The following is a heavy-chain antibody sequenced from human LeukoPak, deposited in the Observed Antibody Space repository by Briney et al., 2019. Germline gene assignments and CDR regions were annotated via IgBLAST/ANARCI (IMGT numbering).Heavy chain of an antibody. CDR3: ACAPRSSLSGYYYYYMDV. Sequence: SVKVSCKASGGTFSSYAISWVRQAPGQGLEWMGGIIPIFGTANYAQKFQGRVTITTDESTSTAYMELSSLRSEDTAVYYCACAPRSSLSGYYYYYMDVWGKGTTVTVSS. D-gene: IGHD6-19*01. CDR1: GGTFSSYA. V-gene: IGHV1-69*05. CDR2: IIPIFGTA. J-gene: IGHJ6*03.